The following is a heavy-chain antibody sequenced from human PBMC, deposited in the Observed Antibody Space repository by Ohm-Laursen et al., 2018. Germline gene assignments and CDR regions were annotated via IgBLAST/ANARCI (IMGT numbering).Heavy chain of an antibody. J-gene: IGHJ4*02. Sequence: GSLRLSCAASGFTFSSYEMNWVRQAPGRGLEWVSYIGGIGKVIYYAESVKGRFTISRDNAKSSLYLQMNSLRAEDTAVYYCARVAVAGTCDYWGQGTLVTVSS. V-gene: IGHV3-48*03. CDR2: IGGIGKVI. D-gene: IGHD6-19*01. CDR1: GFTFSSYE. CDR3: ARVAVAGTCDY.